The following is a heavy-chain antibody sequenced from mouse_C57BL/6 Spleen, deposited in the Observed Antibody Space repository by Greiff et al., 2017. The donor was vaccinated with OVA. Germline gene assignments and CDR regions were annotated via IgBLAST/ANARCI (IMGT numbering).Heavy chain of an antibody. CDR2: IDPNSGGT. D-gene: IGHD4-1*01. Sequence: QQSCKASGYTFTSYWMHWVKQRPGRGLEWIGRIDPNSGGTKYNEKFKSKATLTVDKPSSTAYMQLSSLTSEDSAVYYCARPGELTGTYLAYWGQGTLVTVSA. V-gene: IGHV1-72*01. CDR3: ARPGELTGTYLAY. J-gene: IGHJ3*01. CDR1: GYTFTSYW.